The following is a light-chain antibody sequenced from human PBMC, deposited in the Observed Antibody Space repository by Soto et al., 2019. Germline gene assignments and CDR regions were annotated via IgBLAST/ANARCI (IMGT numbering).Light chain of an antibody. V-gene: IGLV2-8*01. CDR2: EVT. CDR3: SSYAGRSTYV. J-gene: IGLJ1*01. CDR1: SSDVGGYHY. Sequence: QSALTQPPSASGSPGQAVTISCTGTSSDVGGYHYVSCYQQHPGKAPKLMIHEVTKRPSGVPDRFSGSKSGNTASLTVSGLQGEDEADYYCSSYAGRSTYVFGTGTKVTVL.